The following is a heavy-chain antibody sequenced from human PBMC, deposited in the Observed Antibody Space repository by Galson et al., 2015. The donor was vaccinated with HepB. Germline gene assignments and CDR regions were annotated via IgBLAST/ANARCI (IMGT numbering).Heavy chain of an antibody. CDR3: ARDSSVDSGSYYYFGY. V-gene: IGHV1-18*04. CDR1: GYIFSSYG. Sequence: SVKVSCKASGYIFSSYGISWVRQAPGQGLEWMGWISAYNGNTNYAQKFQGRVTMTADTPTSTSYMELRSLTSDDTAVYYCARDSSVDSGSYYYFGYWGQGTLVTVSS. J-gene: IGHJ4*02. CDR2: ISAYNGNT. D-gene: IGHD1-26*01.